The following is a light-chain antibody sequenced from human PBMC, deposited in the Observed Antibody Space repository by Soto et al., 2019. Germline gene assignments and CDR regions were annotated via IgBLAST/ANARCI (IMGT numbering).Light chain of an antibody. CDR1: SSDVGSHNL. V-gene: IGLV2-23*03. CDR3: CSYAGSSTFHVV. CDR2: EGS. J-gene: IGLJ2*01. Sequence: QSVLTQPASVSGSPGQSITISCTGTSSDVGSHNLVSWYQQHPGKAPKLMIYEGSKRPSGVSNRFSGSKSGNTASLTISGLQAEDEADYYCCSYAGSSTFHVVFGGGTKLTVL.